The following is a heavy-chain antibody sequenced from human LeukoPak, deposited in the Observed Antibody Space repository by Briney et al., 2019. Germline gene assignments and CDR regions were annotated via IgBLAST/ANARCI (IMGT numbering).Heavy chain of an antibody. CDR2: INHSGST. CDR3: ARRGIVVVVAANDAFDI. V-gene: IGHV4-34*01. Sequence: SETLSLTCAVYGGSFSGYYWSWIRQPPGKGVEWIGEINHSGSTNYNPSLKSRVTISVDTSKDQFSLKLSSVTAADTAVYYCARRGIVVVVAANDAFDIWGQGTMVTVSS. D-gene: IGHD2-15*01. J-gene: IGHJ3*02. CDR1: GGSFSGYY.